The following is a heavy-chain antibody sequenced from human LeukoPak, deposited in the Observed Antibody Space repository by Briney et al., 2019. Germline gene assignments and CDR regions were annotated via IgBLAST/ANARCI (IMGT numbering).Heavy chain of an antibody. J-gene: IGHJ4*02. CDR2: INRSGST. CDR3: ARTVSRSSGWF. Sequence: SETLSLTCAVYGGSLSGYYWSWIRQPPGKGLEWIGEINRSGSTNYNPSLKSRVTISVDTSKNQFSLKLSSVTAADTAVYYCARTVSRSSGWFWGQGTLVTVSS. CDR1: GGSLSGYY. D-gene: IGHD6-19*01. V-gene: IGHV4-34*01.